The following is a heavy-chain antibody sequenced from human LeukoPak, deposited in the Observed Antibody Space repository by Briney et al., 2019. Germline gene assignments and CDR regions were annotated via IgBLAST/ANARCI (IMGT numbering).Heavy chain of an antibody. V-gene: IGHV1-2*02. CDR2: INPNSGGT. Sequence: ASVKVSCKASGYTFTGYYMHWVRPAPGQGLEWMGWINPNSGGTNYAQKFQGRVTMTRDTSISTAYMELSRLRSDDTAVYYCARELLDYYYGMDVWGQGTTVTVSS. J-gene: IGHJ6*02. CDR3: ARELLDYYYGMDV. CDR1: GYTFTGYY. D-gene: IGHD2-15*01.